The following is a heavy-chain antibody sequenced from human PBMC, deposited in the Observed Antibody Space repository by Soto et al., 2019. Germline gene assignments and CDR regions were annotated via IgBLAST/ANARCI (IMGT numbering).Heavy chain of an antibody. CDR1: GGSISSYY. V-gene: IGHV4-59*01. CDR3: ARTYDGSGPNSGGYGFDI. Sequence: QVQLQESGPGLVKPSETLSLTCSVSGGSISSYYWSWIRQPPGKGLEWIAYIYYSGTSYNPSLKSRVSTSLDTPKNQFSLKLSSVTAADTAVYYCARTYDGSGPNSGGYGFDIWGQGTLVTVSS. J-gene: IGHJ3*02. CDR2: IYYSGT. D-gene: IGHD3-22*01.